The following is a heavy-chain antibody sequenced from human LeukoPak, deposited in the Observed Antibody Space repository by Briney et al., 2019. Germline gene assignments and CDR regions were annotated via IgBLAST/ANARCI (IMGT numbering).Heavy chain of an antibody. CDR3: ARVRNGWSIAARPGSYFDY. D-gene: IGHD6-6*01. V-gene: IGHV4-34*01. Sequence: PSETLSPTCAVYGGSFSGYYWSWIRQPPGKGLEWIGEINHSGSTNYNPSLKSRVTISVDTSKNQFSLKLSSVTAADTAVYYCARVRNGWSIAARPGSYFDYWGQGTLVTVSS. CDR2: INHSGST. J-gene: IGHJ4*02. CDR1: GGSFSGYY.